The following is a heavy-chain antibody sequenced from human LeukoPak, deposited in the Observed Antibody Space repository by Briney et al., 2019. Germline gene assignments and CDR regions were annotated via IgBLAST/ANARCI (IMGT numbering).Heavy chain of an antibody. V-gene: IGHV3-23*01. Sequence: GGSLRLSCAASGFTFNTYAMSWVRQAPGKGLQWVSAICGSGCGGSTYYADSVKGRFTISRDNSKNTLHLQINSVRAEDTAVYYCARDIGLGGYICGYLDHWGQGTLVTVSS. CDR1: GFTFNTYA. J-gene: IGHJ4*02. CDR2: ICGSGCGGST. CDR3: ARDIGLGGYICGYLDH. D-gene: IGHD5-18*01.